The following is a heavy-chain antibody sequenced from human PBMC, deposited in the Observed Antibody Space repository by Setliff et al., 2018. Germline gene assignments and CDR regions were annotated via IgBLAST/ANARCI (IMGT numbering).Heavy chain of an antibody. CDR2: ISGSGAI. V-gene: IGHV3-23*01. Sequence: PGGSLRLSCAASGFTFSNYAMSWVRQAPGKGLEWVSAISGSGAISYADSVKGRFTVSRDNSKNTLYLQMNSLRAEDTAVYYCARVGGSGSYIYYFDYWGQGTLVTVSS. D-gene: IGHD3-10*01. CDR3: ARVGGSGSYIYYFDY. J-gene: IGHJ4*02. CDR1: GFTFSNYA.